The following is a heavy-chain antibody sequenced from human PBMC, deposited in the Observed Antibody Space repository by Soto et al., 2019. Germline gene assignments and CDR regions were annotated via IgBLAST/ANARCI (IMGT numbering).Heavy chain of an antibody. V-gene: IGHV3-30*18. CDR2: ISYDGSNK. CDR1: GFTFSSYG. D-gene: IGHD2-2*01. J-gene: IGHJ5*02. CDR3: AKSPIPRYHDHLNWFDP. Sequence: TGGSLRLSCAASGFTFSSYGMHWVRQAPGKGLEWVAVISYDGSNKYYADSVKGRFTISRDNSKNTLYLQMNSLRAEDTAVYYCAKSPIPRYHDHLNWFDPWGQGTLVTVSS.